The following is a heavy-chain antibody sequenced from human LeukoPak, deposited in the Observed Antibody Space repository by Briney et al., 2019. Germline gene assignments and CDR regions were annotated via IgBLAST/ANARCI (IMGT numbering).Heavy chain of an antibody. Sequence: PSETLSLTCAVYGGSFGGYYWISTRHSPGKGLGWIGEINLSGSTNNNPSLKSRVTMSVDPSKNQFCLKVGSVTAAYSAVYYCAAQWLASNWFDPWGQGTLVTVSS. CDR3: AAQWLASNWFDP. V-gene: IGHV4-34*01. CDR2: INLSGST. D-gene: IGHD6-19*01. J-gene: IGHJ5*02. CDR1: GGSFGGYY.